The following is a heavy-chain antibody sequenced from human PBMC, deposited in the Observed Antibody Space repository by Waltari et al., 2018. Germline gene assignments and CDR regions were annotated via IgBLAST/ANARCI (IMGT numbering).Heavy chain of an antibody. V-gene: IGHV1-46*01. CDR2: INPRGGTT. CDR3: AIYSSGWYP. CDR1: GHTFTSYY. Sequence: QVQLVQSGAEVKKPGASVKVSCKASGHTFTSYYVHWVRQAPGQGLEWMGLINPRGGTTTYAQQFQGRVTMTGDTSTSRVYMELSSLRSEDTAVYYGAIYSSGWYPWGQGTLVTVSS. D-gene: IGHD6-19*01. J-gene: IGHJ5*02.